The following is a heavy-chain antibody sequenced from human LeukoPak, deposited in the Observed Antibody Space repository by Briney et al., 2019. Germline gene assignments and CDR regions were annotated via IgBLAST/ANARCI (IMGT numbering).Heavy chain of an antibody. Sequence: GGSLRLSCAASGFTFSNYAMHWVRQAPGKGLEWVAFIRYDGSNKYYADSVKGRFTISRDNSKNTLYLQMNSLRAEDTAVYYCAKDKWGSSWQQYYYYYMDAWGKGTTVTVSS. V-gene: IGHV3-30*02. CDR1: GFTFSNYA. D-gene: IGHD6-13*01. CDR3: AKDKWGSSWQQYYYYYMDA. J-gene: IGHJ6*03. CDR2: IRYDGSNK.